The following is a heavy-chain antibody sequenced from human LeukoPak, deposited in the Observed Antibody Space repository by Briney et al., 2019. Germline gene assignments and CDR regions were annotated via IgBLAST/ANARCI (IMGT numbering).Heavy chain of an antibody. J-gene: IGHJ4*02. CDR3: ARGGGNYYDSSGPSGGVDY. V-gene: IGHV1-46*01. CDR2: VNPNDGST. Sequence: ASVKVSCKASGYTFINYYMHWVRQAPGQGLEWMGIVNPNDGSTNYAQKFQGRVTMTRNTSISTAYMELSSLRSEDTAVYYCARGGGNYYDSSGPSGGVDYWGQGTLVTVSS. D-gene: IGHD3-22*01. CDR1: GYTFINYY.